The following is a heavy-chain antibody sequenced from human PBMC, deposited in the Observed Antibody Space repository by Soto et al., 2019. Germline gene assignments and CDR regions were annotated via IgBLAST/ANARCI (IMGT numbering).Heavy chain of an antibody. CDR2: ISSSSSYI. Sequence: AGGSLRLSCAASGFTFSSYSMNWVRQAPGKGLEWVSSISSSSSYIYYADSVKGRFTTPRDNAKTSLYLKMNSLRAEDTAVYYWAGPRYPDFASRTPPYVRDVGGKGTTAT. CDR3: AGPRYPDFASRTPPYVRDV. J-gene: IGHJ6*04. V-gene: IGHV3-21*01. D-gene: IGHD3-3*01. CDR1: GFTFSSYS.